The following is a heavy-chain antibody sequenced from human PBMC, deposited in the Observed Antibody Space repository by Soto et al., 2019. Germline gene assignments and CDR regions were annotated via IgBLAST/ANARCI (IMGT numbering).Heavy chain of an antibody. Sequence: XESLRLSCAASGFTFSSYGMHWVRQAPGKGLEWVAVIWYDGSNKYYADSVKGRFTISRDNSKNTLYLQMNSLRAEDTAVYYCARVRIREDSSGYYEGDYWGQGTLVTVSS. V-gene: IGHV3-33*01. CDR3: ARVRIREDSSGYYEGDY. CDR1: GFTFSSYG. J-gene: IGHJ4*02. CDR2: IWYDGSNK. D-gene: IGHD3-22*01.